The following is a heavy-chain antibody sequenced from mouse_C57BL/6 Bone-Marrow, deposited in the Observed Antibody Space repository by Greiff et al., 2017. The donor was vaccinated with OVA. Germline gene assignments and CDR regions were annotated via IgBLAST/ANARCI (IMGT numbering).Heavy chain of an antibody. CDR1: DSEVFPIAY. CDR3: ARTTVDWYFDV. D-gene: IGHD1-1*01. CDR2: ILPSIGRT. Sequence: QVQLQQSGSELRSPGSSVKLSCKDFDSEVFPIAYMSWVRQKPGHGFEGIGGILPSIGRTIYGEKFEDKATLDADTLSNTAYLELNSLTSEDSAIDYCARTTVDWYFDVWGTGTTVTVSS. J-gene: IGHJ1*03. V-gene: IGHV15-2*01.